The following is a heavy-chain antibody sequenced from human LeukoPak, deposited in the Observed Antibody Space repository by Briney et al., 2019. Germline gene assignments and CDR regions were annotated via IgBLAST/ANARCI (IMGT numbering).Heavy chain of an antibody. Sequence: GGSLRFSCAASGFTFSSSNMNWVRQAPGKGLEWVSYISSSSSTIYYADSVKGRFTISRDNAKNSLYLQLNNLRAEDTAVYYCATEGSGWDQSFWGQGTLVTVSS. V-gene: IGHV3-48*01. J-gene: IGHJ4*02. CDR2: ISSSSSTI. D-gene: IGHD6-19*01. CDR1: GFTFSSSN. CDR3: ATEGSGWDQSF.